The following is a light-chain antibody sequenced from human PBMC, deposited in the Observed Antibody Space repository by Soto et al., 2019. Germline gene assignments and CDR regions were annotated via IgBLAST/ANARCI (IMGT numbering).Light chain of an antibody. CDR2: DAS. CDR1: ESVSRN. CDR3: HHYGSSPLT. J-gene: IGKJ5*01. Sequence: EIVLTQSPGTLSLSPGERATLSCRASESVSRNLAWYQQKPGQAPRLLIYDASTRATGIPDRFSGGGSGTEFTLTISSLQSEDFAVYYCHHYGSSPLTFGQGTRLEI. V-gene: IGKV3-20*01.